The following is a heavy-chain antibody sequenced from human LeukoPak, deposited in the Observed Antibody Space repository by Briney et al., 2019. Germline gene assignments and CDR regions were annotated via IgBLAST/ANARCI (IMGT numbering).Heavy chain of an antibody. CDR2: FDPEDGET. Sequence: ASVKVSCKVSGYTLTELSMHWVRQAPGKGLEWMGGFDPEDGETIYAQKSQGRVTMTEDTSTDTAYMELSSLRSEDTAVYYCATSVTIFGVVTRENWFDPWGQGTLVTVSS. D-gene: IGHD3-3*01. V-gene: IGHV1-24*01. CDR1: GYTLTELS. J-gene: IGHJ5*02. CDR3: ATSVTIFGVVTRENWFDP.